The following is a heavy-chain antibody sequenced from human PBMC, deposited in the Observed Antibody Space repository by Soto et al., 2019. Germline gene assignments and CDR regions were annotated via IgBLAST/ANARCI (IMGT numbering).Heavy chain of an antibody. CDR1: GFTFSSYA. CDR2: ISGSGGST. V-gene: IGHV3-23*01. Sequence: GGSLRLSCAASGFTFSSYAMSWFRQAPGKGLEWVSAISGSGGSTYYADSVKGRFTISRDNSKNTLYLQMNSLRAEDTAVYYCAKAAYYGSGIAWFDPWGQGTLVTVSS. J-gene: IGHJ5*02. CDR3: AKAAYYGSGIAWFDP. D-gene: IGHD3-10*01.